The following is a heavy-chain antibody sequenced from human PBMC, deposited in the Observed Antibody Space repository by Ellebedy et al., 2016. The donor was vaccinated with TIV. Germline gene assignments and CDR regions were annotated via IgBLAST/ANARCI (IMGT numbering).Heavy chain of an antibody. CDR2: INPSGTT. D-gene: IGHD4-23*01. V-gene: IGHV4-34*01. CDR3: ARDGAGRWDY. Sequence: MPSETLSLTFAVYGGSLRRYFWSWLRQAPWRVPEWIGEINPSGTTNYNPSLKTRVTMLVETSKNQFSLRLSSVTAADTAVYYCARDGAGRWDYWGPGTLVTVSS. J-gene: IGHJ4*02. CDR1: GGSLRRYF.